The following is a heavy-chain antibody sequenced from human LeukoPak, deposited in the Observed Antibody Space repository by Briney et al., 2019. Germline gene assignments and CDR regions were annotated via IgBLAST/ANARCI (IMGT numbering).Heavy chain of an antibody. J-gene: IGHJ6*02. D-gene: IGHD3-22*01. CDR3: ARDLYYDSSGYHYYYGMDV. Sequence: PSETLSLTCTVSGGSVSSGIYYWSWIRQPPGKGLEWIGYIYYSGSTNYNPSLKSRVTISVDTSKNQFSLKLSSVTAADTAVYYCARDLYYDSSGYHYYYGMDVWGQGTTVTVSS. CDR2: IYYSGST. CDR1: GGSVSSGIYY. V-gene: IGHV4-61*01.